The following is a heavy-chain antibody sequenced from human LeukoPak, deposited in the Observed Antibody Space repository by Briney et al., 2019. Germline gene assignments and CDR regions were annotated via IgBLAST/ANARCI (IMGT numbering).Heavy chain of an antibody. CDR1: RFTFSSYS. CDR2: ISSFGSYI. Sequence: GGSLRLSCAASRFTFSSYSMNWVRQAPGKGLEWVSSISSFGSYIYYADSVKGRFTISRDNAKNSLYLQMNSLRAEDTAVYYCARTYAYDATGDRGQGGQGTGLSLSS. J-gene: IGHJ4*02. CDR3: ARTYAYDATGDRGQ. V-gene: IGHV3-21*01. D-gene: IGHD3-16*01.